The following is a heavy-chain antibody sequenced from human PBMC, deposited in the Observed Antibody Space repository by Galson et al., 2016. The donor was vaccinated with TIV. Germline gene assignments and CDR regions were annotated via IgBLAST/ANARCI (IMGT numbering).Heavy chain of an antibody. J-gene: IGHJ6*03. CDR1: GGIFRSYA. Sequence: SVKVSCKASGGIFRSYAISWVLQAPGQGLEWMGGIIAIFGIPNYAQKFQGRVTITADESTTTVYMELSSLRSDDTAVYYCARGSSYYSNYLDVWGKGTTVTVSS. D-gene: IGHD3-3*01. CDR2: IIAIFGIP. V-gene: IGHV1-69*13. CDR3: ARGSSYYSNYLDV.